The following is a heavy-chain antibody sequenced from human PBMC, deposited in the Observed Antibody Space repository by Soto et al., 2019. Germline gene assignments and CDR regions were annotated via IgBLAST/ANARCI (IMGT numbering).Heavy chain of an antibody. CDR1: GFSLSTSGVG. Sequence: QITLQESAPVLVRPTETLMLTCTYSGFSLSTSGVGVGWVRQPPGKALEWLAVIYWDDDKRYMPSLQNRLTITKDTYRNQGVLAMTHMLPMDTGTYYCARRLRQSGNSWDSGAFDIWGHGTVVAVS. D-gene: IGHD1-1*01. J-gene: IGHJ3*02. V-gene: IGHV2-5*02. CDR2: IYWDDDK. CDR3: ARRLRQSGNSWDSGAFDI.